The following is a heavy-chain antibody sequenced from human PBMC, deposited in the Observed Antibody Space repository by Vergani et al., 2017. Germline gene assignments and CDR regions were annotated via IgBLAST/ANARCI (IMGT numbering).Heavy chain of an antibody. CDR2: IYPGDSDT. J-gene: IGHJ6*02. CDR3: ATSNSSSWSNYCYYYGMDV. D-gene: IGHD6-13*01. V-gene: IGHV5-51*01. CDR1: GYSFTSYW. Sequence: EVQLVQSGAEVKTPGESLKISCKGSGYSFTSYWIGWVRQMPGKGLEWMGIIYPGDSDTNYSPSFQGHVTISADKSISTAYLQWSSLKASDTAMYYCATSNSSSWSNYCYYYGMDVWGQGTTVTVSS.